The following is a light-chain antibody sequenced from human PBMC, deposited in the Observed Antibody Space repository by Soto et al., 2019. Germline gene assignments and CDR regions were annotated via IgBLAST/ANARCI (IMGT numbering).Light chain of an antibody. CDR1: QSVSSSY. CDR3: KQHGSSPWT. CDR2: GAS. J-gene: IGKJ1*01. V-gene: IGKV3-20*01. Sequence: EIVLTQSPGTLSLSPGERATLSCRASQSVSSSYLAWYQQRPGQAPRLLIYGASIRATGIPDRFSGSGSGTDFNLTISRLEPEHFAVYFCKQHGSSPWTFGQGTKVDIK.